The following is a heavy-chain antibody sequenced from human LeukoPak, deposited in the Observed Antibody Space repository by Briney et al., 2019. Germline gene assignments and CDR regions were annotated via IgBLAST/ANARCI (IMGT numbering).Heavy chain of an antibody. D-gene: IGHD4-17*01. CDR3: ARQGATTTVTENWFDP. Sequence: GESLKISCKGSGYRFTTYWIAWVRQMPGKGLEWMGIIYPDDSDTRYSPSFQGEVTISADKSVSTAYLQWSSLKASDTAMYYCARQGATTTVTENWFDPWGQGTLVTVSS. CDR1: GYRFTTYW. V-gene: IGHV5-51*01. CDR2: IYPDDSDT. J-gene: IGHJ5*02.